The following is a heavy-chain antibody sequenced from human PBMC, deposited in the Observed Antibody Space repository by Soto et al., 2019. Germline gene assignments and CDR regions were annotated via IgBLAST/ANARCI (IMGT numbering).Heavy chain of an antibody. Sequence: SETRSLTCTVSGGSISSGGYYWSWILHHPGKGLEWIGYIYYSVSTYYNPSLKSRVTISVDTSKNQFSLKLSSVTAADTAVYYCARGEHGSAKHKFLYGGQGKLVTVSS. D-gene: IGHD3-10*01. V-gene: IGHV4-31*03. CDR3: ARGEHGSAKHKFLY. CDR1: GGSISSGGYY. CDR2: IYYSVST. J-gene: IGHJ4*02.